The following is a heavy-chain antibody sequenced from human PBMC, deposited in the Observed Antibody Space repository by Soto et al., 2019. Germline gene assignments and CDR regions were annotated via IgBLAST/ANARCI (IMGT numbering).Heavy chain of an antibody. CDR3: ARESAGSHKNNWFDP. CDR1: GGSISSGGYY. CDR2: IYYSGST. D-gene: IGHD3-10*01. Sequence: PSETLSLTCAVSGGSISSGGYYWSWIRQHPGKGLEWIGYIYYSGSTYYNPSLKSRLTISVDTSRNQLLLQLNSVTAADTAIYYCARESAGSHKNNWFDPWGQGTLVTVSS. V-gene: IGHV4-31*11. J-gene: IGHJ5*02.